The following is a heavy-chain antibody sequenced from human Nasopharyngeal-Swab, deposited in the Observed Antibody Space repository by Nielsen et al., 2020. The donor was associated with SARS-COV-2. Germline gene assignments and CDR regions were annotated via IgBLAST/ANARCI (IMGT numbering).Heavy chain of an antibody. J-gene: IGHJ4*02. D-gene: IGHD3-3*01. Sequence: WIRHRAGKGLEWVAVIWYDGSNKYYADSVKGRFTISRDNSKNTLYLQMNSLRAEDTAVYYCARDGGIEAYDYWGQGTLVTVSS. CDR2: IWYDGSNK. V-gene: IGHV3-33*01. CDR3: ARDGGIEAYDY.